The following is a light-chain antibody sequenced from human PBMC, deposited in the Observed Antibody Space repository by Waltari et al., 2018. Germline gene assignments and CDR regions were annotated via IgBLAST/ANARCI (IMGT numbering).Light chain of an antibody. Sequence: VVMPPSPPPLPVTLGQPASISCRSRQSLVHSDGKTYLNWFHQRPGQSPRRLIYRVSNRDSGVPDRFSGSGSGTDFTLKISRVEAEDVGVYYCMQGTHWPWTFGQGTKVEIK. CDR3: MQGTHWPWT. CDR2: RVS. J-gene: IGKJ1*01. V-gene: IGKV2-30*02. CDR1: QSLVHSDGKTY.